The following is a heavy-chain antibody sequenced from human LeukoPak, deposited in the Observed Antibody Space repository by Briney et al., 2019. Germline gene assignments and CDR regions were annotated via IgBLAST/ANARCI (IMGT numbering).Heavy chain of an antibody. J-gene: IGHJ3*02. Sequence: SETLSLTCAVYGGSFSGYYWSWIRQPPGKGLEWIGEINHSGSTNYNPSLKSRVTISVDTSKNQFSLKLSSVTAADTAVYYCARVYPTYYYGSGSYAFDIWGRGTMVTVSS. CDR2: INHSGST. CDR3: ARVYPTYYYGSGSYAFDI. D-gene: IGHD3-10*01. CDR1: GGSFSGYY. V-gene: IGHV4-34*01.